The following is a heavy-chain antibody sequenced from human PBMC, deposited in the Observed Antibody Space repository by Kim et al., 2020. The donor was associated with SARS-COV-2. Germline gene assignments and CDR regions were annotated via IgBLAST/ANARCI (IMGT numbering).Heavy chain of an antibody. V-gene: IGHV1-69*13. CDR1: GGTFSSYA. J-gene: IGHJ6*02. D-gene: IGHD7-27*01. CDR2: IIPIFGTA. Sequence: SVKVSCKASGGTFSSYAISWVRQAPGQGLEWMGGIIPIFGTANYAQKFQGRVTITADESTSTAYMELSSLRSEDTAVYYCARDGLPGDPGYGMDVWGQGTTVTVSS. CDR3: ARDGLPGDPGYGMDV.